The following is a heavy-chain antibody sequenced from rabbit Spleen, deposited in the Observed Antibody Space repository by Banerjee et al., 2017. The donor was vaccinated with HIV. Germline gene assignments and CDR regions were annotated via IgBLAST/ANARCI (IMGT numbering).Heavy chain of an antibody. CDR1: GLDFSSSFW. J-gene: IGHJ4*01. Sequence: QEQLVESGGGLVKPGASLTLTCKASGLDFSSSFWICWVRQAPGKGLEWIACIDVVKSDSTYYASWPKGRFTISRTSSTTVTLQMTSLTAADTATYFCARDAAGREDFNLWGPGTLVTVS. D-gene: IGHD4-2*01. CDR3: ARDAAGREDFNL. V-gene: IGHV1S45*01. CDR2: IDVVKSDST.